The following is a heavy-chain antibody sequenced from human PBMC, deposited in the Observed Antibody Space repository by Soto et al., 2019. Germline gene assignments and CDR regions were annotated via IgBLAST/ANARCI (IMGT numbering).Heavy chain of an antibody. Sequence: QVQLVQSGTEVKRPGASVKVACKASGYTFTTYGISWVRQAPGQGLEWMGWIRAYGGNTNFAHKLQGRVTMTTDTSTTTAYMELRSLRSDDTAVYYCARAHTSSGWFGGHDYWGQGTLVTVSS. J-gene: IGHJ4*02. V-gene: IGHV1-18*01. CDR3: ARAHTSSGWFGGHDY. CDR2: IRAYGGNT. CDR1: GYTFTTYG. D-gene: IGHD6-19*01.